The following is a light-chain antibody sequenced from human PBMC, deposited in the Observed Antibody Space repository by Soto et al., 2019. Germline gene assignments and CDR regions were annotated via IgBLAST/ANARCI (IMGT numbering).Light chain of an antibody. V-gene: IGLV2-14*01. J-gene: IGLJ2*01. CDR1: SSDVGGYNY. CDR3: SSYTSTSNVV. Sequence: QSALTQPASVSGSLGQWITISCTGTSSDVGGYNYVSWYQQHPGKAPKLMIYDVNNRPSGVSNRFSGSKSGNTASLTISGLQAEDEADYYCSSYTSTSNVVFGGGTKVTVL. CDR2: DVN.